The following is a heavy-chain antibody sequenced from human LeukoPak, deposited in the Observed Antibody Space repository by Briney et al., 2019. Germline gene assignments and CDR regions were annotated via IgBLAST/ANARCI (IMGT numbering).Heavy chain of an antibody. CDR2: IKQDGSEK. J-gene: IGHJ6*03. D-gene: IGHD4-11*01. Sequence: GGSLRLSCAASGFTFSRYWMSWLRQAPGEGLECVDNIKQDGSEKYYVDSVKGRFTISRDNAKNSLYLQMNSLRAEDTAVYYCARDRHSNYGYYYYYYYMDVWGKGTTVTVSS. CDR3: ARDRHSNYGYYYYYYYMDV. CDR1: GFTFSRYW. V-gene: IGHV3-7*01.